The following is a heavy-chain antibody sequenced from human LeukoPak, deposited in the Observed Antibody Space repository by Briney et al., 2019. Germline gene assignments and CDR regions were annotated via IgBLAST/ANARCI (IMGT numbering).Heavy chain of an antibody. CDR2: INHSGST. J-gene: IGHJ4*02. D-gene: IGHD3-16*01. V-gene: IGHV4-34*01. CDR3: ARTRGRIMITFGGVHFDY. Sequence: SETLSLTCAVYGGSFSGYYWSWIPQPPGKGLEWIGEINHSGSTNYNPSLKSRVTISVDTSKNQFSLKLSSVTAADTAVYYCARTRGRIMITFGGVHFDYWGQGTLVTVSS. CDR1: GGSFSGYY.